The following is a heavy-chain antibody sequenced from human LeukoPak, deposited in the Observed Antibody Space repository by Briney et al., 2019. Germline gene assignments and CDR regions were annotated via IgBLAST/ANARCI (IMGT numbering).Heavy chain of an antibody. D-gene: IGHD6-6*01. J-gene: IGHJ4*02. CDR2: ISSSSYI. V-gene: IGHV3-21*04. CDR3: ARGYSSSSWSLFDY. CDR1: GFTFSSYS. Sequence: PGGSLRLSCAASGFTFSSYSMNWVRQAPGKGLEWVSSISSSSYIYYADSVKGRFTISRDNSKNTLYLQMNSLRAEDTAVYYCARGYSSSSWSLFDYWGQGTLVTVSS.